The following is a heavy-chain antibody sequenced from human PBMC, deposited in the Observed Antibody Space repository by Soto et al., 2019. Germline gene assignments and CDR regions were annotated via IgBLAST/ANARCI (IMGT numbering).Heavy chain of an antibody. D-gene: IGHD1-26*01. Sequence: SETLSLTCAVSGASISSAYWSWIRQPPGKGLECIGYIYYSGSTNYNPSLKSRVTMSVDTSRNQFSLELSSVTAADTAVYYCARSKGGTTPSIFGYWGQGALVTVSS. CDR2: IYYSGST. CDR3: ARSKGGTTPSIFGY. J-gene: IGHJ4*02. CDR1: GASISSAY. V-gene: IGHV4-59*01.